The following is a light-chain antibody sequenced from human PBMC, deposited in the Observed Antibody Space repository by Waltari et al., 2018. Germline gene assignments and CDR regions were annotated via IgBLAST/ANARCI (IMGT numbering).Light chain of an antibody. V-gene: IGKV3-15*01. CDR3: QQYNSWPYT. J-gene: IGKJ2*01. Sequence: EIVMAQSPGTLSVSPGERVTLSCRASQSVSRNLAWYQQRPGQAPRLLVYGASTRATGVPASFSGSGSGTDFTLTISSLRSEDFAIYFCQQYNSWPYTFGQGTKLEMK. CDR1: QSVSRN. CDR2: GAS.